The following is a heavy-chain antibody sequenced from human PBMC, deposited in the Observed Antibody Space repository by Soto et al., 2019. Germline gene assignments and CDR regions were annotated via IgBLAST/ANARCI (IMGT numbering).Heavy chain of an antibody. CDR3: ARRDRYDSSGYSFDY. D-gene: IGHD3-22*01. Sequence: NPSETLSLTCTVSGGSISSSSYYWGWIRQPPGKGLEWIGSIYYSGSTYYNPSLKSRVTISVDTSKNQFSLKLSSVTAADTAVYYCARRDRYDSSGYSFDYWGQGALVTVS. V-gene: IGHV4-39*01. J-gene: IGHJ4*02. CDR1: GGSISSSSYY. CDR2: IYYSGST.